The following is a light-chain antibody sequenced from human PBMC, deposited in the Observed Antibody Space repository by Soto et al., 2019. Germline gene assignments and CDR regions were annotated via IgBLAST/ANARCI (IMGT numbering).Light chain of an antibody. Sequence: IVLTQSPATLSLAPGERATLSCRASQSINRHLAWYRQKPGQAPRLLIYDASNRATGIPAKFSVRGSVTVFKLTISGLEPEDLGVYYFQHLSNWTPVTFGGGTKEEIK. CDR1: QSINRH. CDR3: QHLSNWTPVT. J-gene: IGKJ4*01. V-gene: IGKV3-11*01. CDR2: DAS.